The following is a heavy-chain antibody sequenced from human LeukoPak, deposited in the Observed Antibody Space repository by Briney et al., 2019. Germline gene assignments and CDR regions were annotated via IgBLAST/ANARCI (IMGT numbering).Heavy chain of an antibody. CDR1: GFTFSSYA. D-gene: IGHD2-15*01. J-gene: IGHJ4*02. Sequence: GGSLRLSCAASGFTFSSYAMSWVRQAAGKGLEWVSGLSGSGSSIYYADSVKGRFTISRDNSKNTLYLQMNSLRAEDTAVYYCAKDHRRGYCSGGSCYWVGYFDYWGQGTLVTVSS. CDR2: LSGSGSSI. CDR3: AKDHRRGYCSGGSCYWVGYFDY. V-gene: IGHV3-23*01.